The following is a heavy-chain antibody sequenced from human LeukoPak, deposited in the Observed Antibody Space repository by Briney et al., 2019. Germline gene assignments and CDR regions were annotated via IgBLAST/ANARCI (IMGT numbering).Heavy chain of an antibody. CDR2: INPNSGGT. Sequence: ASVKVSCKASGYTFTGYYMHWVRQAPGQGLEWMGRINPNSGGTNYAQKFQGRVTMTRDTSISTAYMELSRLRSDDTAVYYCAIAVSITMVRGVISTTNWFDPWGQGTLVTVSS. CDR1: GYTFTGYY. D-gene: IGHD3-10*01. CDR3: AIAVSITMVRGVISTTNWFDP. V-gene: IGHV1-2*06. J-gene: IGHJ5*02.